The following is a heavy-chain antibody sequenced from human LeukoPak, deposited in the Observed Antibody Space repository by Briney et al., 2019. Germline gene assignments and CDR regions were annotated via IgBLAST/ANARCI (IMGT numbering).Heavy chain of an antibody. V-gene: IGHV3-48*04. Sequence: GGSLRLSCAASGLSLSSNNMHWVRQTPGGGLEWLSYISAGSGTVFSADSVKGRSSISRDNARESLFLQMSSLRVEDTGVYYCKRDLGLRRMIWGRGTLVIVSS. CDR1: GLSLSSNN. J-gene: IGHJ2*01. CDR2: ISAGSGTV. CDR3: KRDLGLRRMI.